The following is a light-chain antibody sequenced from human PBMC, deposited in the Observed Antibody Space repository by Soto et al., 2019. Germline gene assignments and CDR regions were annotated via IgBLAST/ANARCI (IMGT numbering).Light chain of an antibody. J-gene: IGKJ1*01. CDR1: QSVTNNY. CDR3: QQCAHSPLT. Sequence: EIVLTQSPDTLSLSPGERATLSCRASQSVTNNYLAWYQQKPGQAPRLLIYDASNRATGIPDRFSGSGSGPDFTLTISRLEHEDFAVYYCQQCAHSPLTFGQGTKVEIK. CDR2: DAS. V-gene: IGKV3-20*01.